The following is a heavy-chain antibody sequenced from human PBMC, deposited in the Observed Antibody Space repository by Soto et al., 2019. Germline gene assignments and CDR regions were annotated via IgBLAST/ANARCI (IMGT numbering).Heavy chain of an antibody. CDR1: GYTFTSYD. CDR3: ARGQGVTTVTTRYYYYGMDV. Sequence: GASVKVSCKASGYTFTSYDINWVRQATGQGLEWLGWMNPNSGNTGYAQKFQGRVTMTRNTSISTAYMELSSLRSEDTAVYYCARGQGVTTVTTRYYYYGMDVWGQGTTVTVSS. CDR2: MNPNSGNT. D-gene: IGHD4-17*01. V-gene: IGHV1-8*01. J-gene: IGHJ6*02.